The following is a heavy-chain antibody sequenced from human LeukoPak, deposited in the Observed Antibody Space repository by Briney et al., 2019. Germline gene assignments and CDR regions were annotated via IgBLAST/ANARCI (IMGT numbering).Heavy chain of an antibody. Sequence: GGSLRLSCAASGFTVSSNYMSWVRQAPGKGLEWVSVIYSGGSTYYADSVKGRFTISRDNSKNTLYLQMNSLRAEDTAVYYCAREGGLSRYQALSHGSFDYWGQGTLVTVSS. CDR3: AREGGLSRYQALSHGSFDY. D-gene: IGHD2-2*01. V-gene: IGHV3-53*01. J-gene: IGHJ4*02. CDR1: GFTVSSNY. CDR2: IYSGGST.